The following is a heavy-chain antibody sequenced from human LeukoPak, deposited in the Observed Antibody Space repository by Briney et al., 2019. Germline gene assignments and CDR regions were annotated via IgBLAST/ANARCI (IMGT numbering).Heavy chain of an antibody. CDR2: SYWNNDK. J-gene: IGHJ4*02. Sequence: SGPTLVKPTQTLTLTCTFSGFSLTTDGVAVAWIRQPPGKALEWLAVSYWNNDKSYSPSLKSRLTMTKDTAKNQVVLIMTNMAPVDTGTYYCAHKGRGSGSYTMWGQGTLVTVSS. V-gene: IGHV2-5*01. D-gene: IGHD3-10*01. CDR3: AHKGRGSGSYTM. CDR1: GFSLTTDGVA.